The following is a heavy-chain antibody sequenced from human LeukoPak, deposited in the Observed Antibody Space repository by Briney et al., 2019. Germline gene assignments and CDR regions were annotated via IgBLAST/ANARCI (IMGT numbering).Heavy chain of an antibody. D-gene: IGHD5-24*01. Sequence: GGFPRLSCAASGFTFSSYAMSWVRQAPGKGLEWVSAISGSGGSTYYADSVKGRFTISRDNSKNTLYLQMNSLRAEDTAVYYCAKERDGYNSSPLNYWGQGTLVTVSS. V-gene: IGHV3-23*01. CDR2: ISGSGGST. CDR3: AKERDGYNSSPLNY. J-gene: IGHJ4*02. CDR1: GFTFSSYA.